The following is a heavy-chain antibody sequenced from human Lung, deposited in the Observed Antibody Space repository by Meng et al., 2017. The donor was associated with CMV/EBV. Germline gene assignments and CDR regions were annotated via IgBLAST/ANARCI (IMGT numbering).Heavy chain of an antibody. CDR1: GGSFSGYY. D-gene: IGHD1-7*01. CDR2: ISHSGST. Sequence: LXXAVYGGSFSGYYWSWIRQPPGKGLEWIGEISHSGSTNYNPSLKSRVTISVDTSKNQFSLKLSSVTAADTAVYYCAREGITGTTGFDPWGQGTXVTVSS. J-gene: IGHJ5*02. CDR3: AREGITGTTGFDP. V-gene: IGHV4-34*01.